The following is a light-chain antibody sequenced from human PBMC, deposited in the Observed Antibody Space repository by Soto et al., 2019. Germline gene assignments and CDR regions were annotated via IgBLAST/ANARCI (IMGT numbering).Light chain of an antibody. Sequence: QSVLTQPPSVSGAPGQSVTISCFGSGSDIGARYDVHWYQQLPRKAPQLHIFGHANRPPRVPDRFSASTSGPSASLAISGLQFDVEAAYYCQSYESSRSAVFGNGSKVTVL. CDR3: QSYESSRSAV. J-gene: IGLJ1*01. CDR2: GHA. CDR1: GSDIGARYD. V-gene: IGLV1-40*01.